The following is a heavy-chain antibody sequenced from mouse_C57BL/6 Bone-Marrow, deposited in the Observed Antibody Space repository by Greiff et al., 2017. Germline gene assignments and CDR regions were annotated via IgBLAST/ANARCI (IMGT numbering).Heavy chain of an antibody. Sequence: EVKLVESGGGLVKPGGSLKLSCAASGFTFSDYGMHWVRQAPEKGLEWVAYISSGSSTIYYADTVKGRFTISRDNAKNTLFLQMTSLRSEDTDMYYCARRDYPFFDYWGQGTTLTVSS. CDR1: GFTFSDYG. D-gene: IGHD2-4*01. CDR2: ISSGSSTI. J-gene: IGHJ2*01. V-gene: IGHV5-17*01. CDR3: ARRDYPFFDY.